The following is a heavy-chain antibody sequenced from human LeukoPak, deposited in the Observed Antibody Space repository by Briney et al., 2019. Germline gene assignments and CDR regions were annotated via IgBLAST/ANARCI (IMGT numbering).Heavy chain of an antibody. Sequence: PSETLSLTCTVSGGSISSYYWSWIRQPPGKGLEWIGSIYHSGSTYYNPSLKSRVTISADTSKNQFSLKLNYLTAADTAVYYCARSSGTYGPPNYWGQGALVTVSS. CDR2: IYHSGST. V-gene: IGHV4-59*08. CDR1: GGSISSYY. D-gene: IGHD1-26*01. CDR3: ARSSGTYGPPNY. J-gene: IGHJ4*02.